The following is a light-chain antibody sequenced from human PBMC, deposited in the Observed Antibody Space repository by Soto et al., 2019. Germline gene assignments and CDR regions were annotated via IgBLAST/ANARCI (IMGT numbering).Light chain of an antibody. CDR2: WAS. J-gene: IGKJ1*01. Sequence: DIVMTQSPDSLAVSLGERATINCKSSQSVLYSSNNKNYLAWYQQKPGQPPKLLIYWASTRESGVPDRFRGSGSGTDFTLTISSLQAEDVAVYYGHQYYLSPLTVGQGTKVEIK. V-gene: IGKV4-1*01. CDR1: QSVLYSSNNKNY. CDR3: HQYYLSPLT.